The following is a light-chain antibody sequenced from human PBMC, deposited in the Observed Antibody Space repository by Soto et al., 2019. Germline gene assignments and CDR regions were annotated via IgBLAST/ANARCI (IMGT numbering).Light chain of an antibody. J-gene: IGKJ1*01. Sequence: EIVLTQPPGPLSVSPGDRVTLSCRASQTVNNHYLAWYQQKPGQAPRLLIYGASTPATGTPARFSGSGSGTHFTLTVSRLEPEDFAVYYWQQYGGCAPWTFGPGTKVDMK. CDR2: GAS. CDR3: QQYGGCAPWT. V-gene: IGKV3-20*01. CDR1: QTVNNHY.